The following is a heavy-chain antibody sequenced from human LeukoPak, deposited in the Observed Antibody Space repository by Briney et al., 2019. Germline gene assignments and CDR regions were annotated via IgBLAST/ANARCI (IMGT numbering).Heavy chain of an antibody. CDR2: IYYSGST. CDR3: AREGLLGNLYYYYMDV. D-gene: IGHD4-23*01. V-gene: IGHV4-59*01. CDR1: GGSISSYY. Sequence: SETLSLTCTVSGGSISSYYWSWIRQPPGKGLEWIGYIYYSGSTNYNPSLKSRVTISVDTSKNQFSLKLSSVTAADTAVYYCAREGLLGNLYYYYMDVWGKGTTVTVSS. J-gene: IGHJ6*03.